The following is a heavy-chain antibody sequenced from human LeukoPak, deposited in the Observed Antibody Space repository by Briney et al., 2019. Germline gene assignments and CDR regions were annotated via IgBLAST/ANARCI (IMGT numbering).Heavy chain of an antibody. J-gene: IGHJ6*02. CDR3: ARDQYYYDSSGYDHGMDV. CDR2: IYTSGST. CDR1: GGSISSYY. D-gene: IGHD3-22*01. V-gene: IGHV4-4*07. Sequence: SETLSLTCTVSGGSISSYYWSWIRQPAGKGLEWIGRIYTSGSTNYNPSLKSRVTMSVDTSKNQFSLKLSSVTAADTAVYYCARDQYYYDSSGYDHGMDVWGQGTTVTVSS.